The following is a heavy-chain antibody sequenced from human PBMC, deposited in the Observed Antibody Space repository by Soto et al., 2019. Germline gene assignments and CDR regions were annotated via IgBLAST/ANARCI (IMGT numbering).Heavy chain of an antibody. CDR3: ARDRAAAGILYYYYGMDV. CDR2: IRFDGSNE. J-gene: IGHJ6*02. D-gene: IGHD6-13*01. CDR1: GSIFRGYG. V-gene: IGHV3-33*01. Sequence: GSLRLSCAASGSIFRGYGMRWVRQAPGKGLEWVAVIRFDGSNEHYADSVKGRFTISRDNSKNMLYLQMNSLRAEDTAVYYCARDRAAAGILYYYYGMDVWGQGTTVTVSS.